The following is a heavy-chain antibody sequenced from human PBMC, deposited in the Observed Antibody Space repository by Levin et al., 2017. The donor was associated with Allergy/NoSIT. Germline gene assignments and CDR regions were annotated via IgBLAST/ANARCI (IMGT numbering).Heavy chain of an antibody. CDR1: GFTFSSYE. CDR2: ISSSGSTI. V-gene: IGHV3-48*03. Sequence: GGSLRLSCAASGFTFSSYEMNWVRQAPGKGLEWVSYISSSGSTIYYADSVKGRFTISRDNAKNSLYLQMNSLTAEDTAVYYCARDGYGDYADYWGQGTLVTVSS. J-gene: IGHJ4*02. D-gene: IGHD4-17*01. CDR3: ARDGYGDYADY.